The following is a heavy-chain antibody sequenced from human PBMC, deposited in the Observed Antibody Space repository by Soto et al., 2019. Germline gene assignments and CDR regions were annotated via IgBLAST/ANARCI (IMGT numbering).Heavy chain of an antibody. CDR1: GFSLSTSGVG. J-gene: IGHJ5*02. Sequence: QITLKESGPTLVKPTQTLTLTCTFSGFSLSTSGVGVGWIRQPPGKALEWLALIYWDDDKRYSPSLKSRLTITKDTSKNQVVLTMTNMDPVDTATYYCAHRQCCQDLGWFDPWGQGTLVTVSS. D-gene: IGHD2-15*01. CDR3: AHRQCCQDLGWFDP. CDR2: IYWDDDK. V-gene: IGHV2-5*02.